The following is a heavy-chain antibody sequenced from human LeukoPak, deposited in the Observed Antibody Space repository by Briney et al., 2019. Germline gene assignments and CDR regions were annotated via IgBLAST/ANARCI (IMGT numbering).Heavy chain of an antibody. CDR3: AKDAGDCSSTSCHYYYYYYMDV. CDR1: GFTFSSYA. D-gene: IGHD2-2*01. Sequence: GRSLRLSCAASGFTFSSYAMSWVRQAPGKGLEWVSAISGSGGSTYYADSVKGRFTISRDNSKNTLYLQMNSLRAEDTAVYYCAKDAGDCSSTSCHYYYYYYMDVWGKGTTVTVSS. CDR2: ISGSGGST. V-gene: IGHV3-23*01. J-gene: IGHJ6*03.